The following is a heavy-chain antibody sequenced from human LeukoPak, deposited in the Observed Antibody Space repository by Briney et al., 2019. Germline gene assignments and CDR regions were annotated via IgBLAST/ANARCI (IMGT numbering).Heavy chain of an antibody. V-gene: IGHV1-69*04. D-gene: IGHD2-21*02. J-gene: IGHJ5*02. CDR3: ARETYCGGDCYSELWFDP. CDR1: GGAFSSYA. CDR2: IIPILGIA. Sequence: SVKVSCKASGGAFSSYAISWVRQAPGQGLEWMGRIIPILGIANYAQKFQGRVTITADKSTSTAYMELSSLRSEDTAVYYCARETYCGGDCYSELWFDPWGQGTLVTVSS.